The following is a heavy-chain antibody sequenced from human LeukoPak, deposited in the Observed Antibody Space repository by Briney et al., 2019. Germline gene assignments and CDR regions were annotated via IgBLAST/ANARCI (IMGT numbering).Heavy chain of an antibody. CDR3: ARGGIAAAGTIDY. J-gene: IGHJ4*02. D-gene: IGHD6-13*01. CDR1: GCTFSTYA. Sequence: ASVKVSCKASGCTFSTYAISWVRQAPGQGLEWMGGIIPIFGSTNYAQKFQGRVTITADTSTSTAYMELRSLRSDDTAVYYCARGGIAAAGTIDYWGQGTLVTVSS. CDR2: IIPIFGST. V-gene: IGHV1-69*06.